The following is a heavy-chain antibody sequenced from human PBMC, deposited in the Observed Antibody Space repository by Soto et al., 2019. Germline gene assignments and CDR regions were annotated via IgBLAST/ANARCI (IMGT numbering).Heavy chain of an antibody. J-gene: IGHJ4*02. CDR1: GYTITSYG. V-gene: IGHV1-18*01. D-gene: IGHD3-10*01. Sequence: ASVKVCCKASGYTITSYGMSWVRQDPGQGLEWMGWISAYNGNTNYAQKLQGRVTMTTDTSTSTAYMELRSLRSDDTAVYYCARDSGDYYGSGSPADYWGQGTLVTVSS. CDR3: ARDSGDYYGSGSPADY. CDR2: ISAYNGNT.